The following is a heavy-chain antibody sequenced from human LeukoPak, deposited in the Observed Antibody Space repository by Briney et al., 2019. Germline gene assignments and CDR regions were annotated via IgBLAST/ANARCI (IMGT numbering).Heavy chain of an antibody. D-gene: IGHD2-2*01. CDR1: GYTFSKYA. J-gene: IGHJ6*02. Sequence: ASVKVSCKASGYTFSKYAIHWVRQAPGQRLEWMGWINVGNGNTRYSQKFQGGVTITRDTSAGTAYMELSSLRSEDTAVYYCARSILVVPVASHYNYGVDVWGQGTTVTVSS. CDR2: INVGNGNT. V-gene: IGHV1-3*01. CDR3: ARSILVVPVASHYNYGVDV.